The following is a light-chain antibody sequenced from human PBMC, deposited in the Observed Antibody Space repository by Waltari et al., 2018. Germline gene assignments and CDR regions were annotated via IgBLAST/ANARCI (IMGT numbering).Light chain of an antibody. CDR2: RNN. J-gene: IGLJ2*01. Sequence: QSVLTQPPSLSGTPRQRVTISCSGSSSNIERNTVNWYQQVPGTAPKVLIYRNNQRPSGVPDRFSGSKSGTSASLAISGLQSEDEADYHCAAWDDSLGGPVFGGGTTLTVL. V-gene: IGLV1-44*01. CDR3: AAWDDSLGGPV. CDR1: SSNIERNT.